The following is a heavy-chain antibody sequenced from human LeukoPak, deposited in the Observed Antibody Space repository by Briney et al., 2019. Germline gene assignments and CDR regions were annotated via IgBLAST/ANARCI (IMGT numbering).Heavy chain of an antibody. J-gene: IGHJ4*02. V-gene: IGHV3-48*01. D-gene: IGHD6-13*01. CDR3: ASGAAVGTSRFNY. CDR1: GLTFSSYT. Sequence: GGSLRLSCAASGLTFSSYTMNWVRQAPGKGLEWVTYISSSGSTTYYADSVKGRFTISRDNAKNSLYLQMKSLRAEDTAVYYCASGAAVGTSRFNYWGQGTLVTVSS. CDR2: ISSSGSTT.